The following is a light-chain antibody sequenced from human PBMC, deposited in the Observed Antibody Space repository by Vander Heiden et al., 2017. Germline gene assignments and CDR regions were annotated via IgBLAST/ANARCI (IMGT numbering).Light chain of an antibody. CDR2: YNS. J-gene: IGLJ2*01. CDR3: QVWASSTDHVI. CDR1: NIGTKG. V-gene: IGLV3-21*04. Sequence: VLTHPPSVSFAPGETPTITCGGNNIGTKGLHWYQQKQGQAPVVVIEYNSARPSGITDRFAGSISGKKDTLTLSRVEAGDEDDDDCQVWASSTDHVIFGGGTKVTVL.